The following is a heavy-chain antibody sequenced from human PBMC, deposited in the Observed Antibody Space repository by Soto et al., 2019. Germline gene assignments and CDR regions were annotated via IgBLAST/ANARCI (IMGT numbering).Heavy chain of an antibody. J-gene: IGHJ6*02. CDR2: ISYDGRNK. Sequence: QVQLVESGGGVVQPGRSLRLSCAASEFTFSSYGMHWVRQAPGKGLEWVAVISYDGRNKYYADSVKGRFTISRDNYKNTLYLQMNSLRAEDTAVYYCATTHPGGDYGDYYYYGMDVWGQGTTVTVSS. D-gene: IGHD4-17*01. CDR1: EFTFSSYG. CDR3: ATTHPGGDYGDYYYYGMDV. V-gene: IGHV3-30*03.